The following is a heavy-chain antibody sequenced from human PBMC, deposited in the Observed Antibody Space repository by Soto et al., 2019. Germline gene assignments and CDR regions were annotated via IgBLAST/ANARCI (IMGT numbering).Heavy chain of an antibody. J-gene: IGHJ3*02. D-gene: IGHD6-25*01. CDR2: IYPGDSDT. V-gene: IGHV5-51*01. CDR1: GCSFTNDL. CDR3: ARRMPAAEIFDI. Sequence: GQSLKLSCRGSGCSFTNDLIAWVPQMPGKGLEWMGIIYPGDSDTRYSPSFQGQVTISADKSITTAHLQWSSLTASDSAMYYCARRMPAAEIFDIWGQGTMVTVSS.